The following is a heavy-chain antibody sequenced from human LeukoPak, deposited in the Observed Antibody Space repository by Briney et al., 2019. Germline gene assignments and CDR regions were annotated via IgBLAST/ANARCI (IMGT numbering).Heavy chain of an antibody. CDR2: IWYDGSNK. D-gene: IGHD5-18*01. J-gene: IGHJ4*02. V-gene: IGHV3-33*01. CDR1: GFTFSTYG. Sequence: GGSLILSCAASGFTFSTYGMYWVRQAPGKGLEWVAVIWYDGSNKYYADSVKGRFTISRDNSKNTLYLQMNSLRAEDTAVYYCARGAYQLLRGYSYGHFDYWGQGTLVTVSS. CDR3: ARGAYQLLRGYSYGHFDY.